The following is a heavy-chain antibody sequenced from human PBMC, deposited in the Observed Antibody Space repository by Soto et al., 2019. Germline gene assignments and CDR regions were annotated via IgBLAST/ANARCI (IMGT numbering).Heavy chain of an antibody. CDR1: GFTFSSYG. CDR2: ISHDGSDK. Sequence: QVQLVESGGGVVQPGRSLRLSCAASGFTFSSYGMHWVRQAPGKGLEWVAVISHDGSDKYYADSVKGRFTISRDNSKNTLYLQMNGLRAEDTAVYYCAKGDPGEFDPWGQGTLFTVSS. J-gene: IGHJ5*02. V-gene: IGHV3-30*18. CDR3: AKGDPGEFDP. D-gene: IGHD3-10*01.